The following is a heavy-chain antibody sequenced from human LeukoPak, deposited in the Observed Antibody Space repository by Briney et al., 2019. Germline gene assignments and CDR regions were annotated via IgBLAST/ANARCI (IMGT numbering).Heavy chain of an antibody. CDR1: GYTFTGYF. J-gene: IGHJ4*02. CDR2: IIPILGIA. D-gene: IGHD3-22*01. CDR3: ASLGEYYDSSSLADY. V-gene: IGHV1-69*02. Sequence: ASVKVSCKASGYTFTGYFMHWVRQAPGQGLEWMGRIIPILGIANYAQKFQGRVTITADKSTSTAYTELSSLRSEDTAVYYCASLGEYYDSSSLADYWGQGTLVTVSS.